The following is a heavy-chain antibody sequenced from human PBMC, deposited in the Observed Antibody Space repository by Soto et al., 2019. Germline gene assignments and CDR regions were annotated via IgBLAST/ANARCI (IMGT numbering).Heavy chain of an antibody. CDR1: GFTFSSYW. Sequence: VGSLRLSCAASGFTFSSYWMHWVRQAPGKGLVWVSRINSNGRSTSYADSVKGRFTISRDNAKNTLYLQMNSLRAEDTAVYYCVRDYYDSSSYLNWFDPWGQGTLVTVSS. J-gene: IGHJ5*02. D-gene: IGHD3-22*01. CDR2: INSNGRST. CDR3: VRDYYDSSSYLNWFDP. V-gene: IGHV3-74*01.